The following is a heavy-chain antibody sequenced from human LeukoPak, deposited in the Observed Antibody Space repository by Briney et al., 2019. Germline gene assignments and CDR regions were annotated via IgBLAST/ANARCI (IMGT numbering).Heavy chain of an antibody. Sequence: PAETLSLTCTVSGFSFSDYYWTWLRQPPGKGLEWVGYVWSTNYNPSLKIRVTISINTSKAHFSLTPSSVTAADTAVYYCARTRRHYYGSGKNLTPWPAGLDVWGQGTTVTVS. D-gene: IGHD3-10*01. CDR1: GFSFSDYY. CDR2: VWST. CDR3: ARTRRHYYGSGKNLTPWPAGLDV. V-gene: IGHV4-59*01. J-gene: IGHJ6*02.